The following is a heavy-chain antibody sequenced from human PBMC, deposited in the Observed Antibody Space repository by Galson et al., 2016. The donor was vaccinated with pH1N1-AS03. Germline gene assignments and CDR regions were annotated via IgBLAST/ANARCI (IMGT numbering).Heavy chain of an antibody. CDR1: GFTFSSYA. V-gene: IGHV3-23*01. D-gene: IGHD5/OR15-5a*01. CDR3: AKAPNAVSTGGEY. Sequence: SLRLSCAASGFTFSSYAMSWVRQAPGKGLEWVSAISGSGGTTYYADSVKGRFTISRDSSKNTLYLQMNSLAAADTAVYYCAKAPNAVSTGGEYWGQGTLVTVSS. CDR2: ISGSGGTT. J-gene: IGHJ4*02.